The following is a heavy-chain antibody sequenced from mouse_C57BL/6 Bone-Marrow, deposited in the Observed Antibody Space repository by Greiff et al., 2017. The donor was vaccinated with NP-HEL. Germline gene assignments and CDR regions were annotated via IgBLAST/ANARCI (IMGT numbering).Heavy chain of an antibody. CDR3: TTNYGSSYWFAY. CDR2: IDPENGDT. Sequence: VHVKQSGAELVRPGASVKLSCTASGFNIKDDYMHWVKQRPEQGLEWIGWIDPENGDTEYASQFQGKATITADTSSNTAYLQLSSLTSEDTAVYYCTTNYGSSYWFAYWGQGTLVTVSA. J-gene: IGHJ3*01. D-gene: IGHD1-1*01. CDR1: GFNIKDDY. V-gene: IGHV14-4*01.